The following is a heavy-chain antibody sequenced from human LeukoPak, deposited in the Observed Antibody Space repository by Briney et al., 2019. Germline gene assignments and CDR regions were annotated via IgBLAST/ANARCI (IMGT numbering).Heavy chain of an antibody. CDR3: ARRDSLYGDPFDY. J-gene: IGHJ4*02. Sequence: GESLKIPCQGSGYSFTSYWFGWVRQLPGKGLGWMGIIYPGDSDTRYSPSFQGQVTISADKSISTAYLQWSSLKASDTAMYYCARRDSLYGDPFDYWGQGTLVTVSS. D-gene: IGHD2-21*02. CDR1: GYSFTSYW. CDR2: IYPGDSDT. V-gene: IGHV5-51*01.